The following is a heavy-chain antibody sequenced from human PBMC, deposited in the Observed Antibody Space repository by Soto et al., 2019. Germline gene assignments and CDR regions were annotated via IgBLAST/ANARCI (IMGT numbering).Heavy chain of an antibody. CDR2: INPNSGGT. D-gene: IGHD6-13*01. CDR1: GYTFTGYY. Sequence: QVQLVQSGAEVKKPGASVKVSCKASGYTFTGYYMHWVRQAPGQGLEWMGWINPNSGGTNYAQKCQGRVTMTRDTSISTAYMELSRLRSDDTAVYYCARVVGHSSSWGPAVDYWGQGTLVTVSS. J-gene: IGHJ4*02. V-gene: IGHV1-2*02. CDR3: ARVVGHSSSWGPAVDY.